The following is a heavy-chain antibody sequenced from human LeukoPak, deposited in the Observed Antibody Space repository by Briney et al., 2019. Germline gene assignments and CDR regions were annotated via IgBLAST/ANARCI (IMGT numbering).Heavy chain of an antibody. Sequence: PSETLSLTCAVSGGSISSNNWWGWVRQPPGKGLEWIGEIYHSGSPNYNPSLKRQVTISVDKSRNHFSMNLSSVTAAATAVYYCARVNINNWHSCDYWGQGTLVTVSS. V-gene: IGHV4-4*02. CDR3: ARVNINNWHSCDY. J-gene: IGHJ4*02. D-gene: IGHD1-1*01. CDR2: IYHSGSP. CDR1: GGSISSNNW.